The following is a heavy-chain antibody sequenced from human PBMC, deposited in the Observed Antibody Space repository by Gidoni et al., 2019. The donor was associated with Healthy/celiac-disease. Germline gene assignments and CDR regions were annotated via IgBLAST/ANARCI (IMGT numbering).Heavy chain of an antibody. CDR2: IWYDGSNK. Sequence: QVQPVESGGGVVQPGRSLRLSCPASGFTFISYGLHWVRQAPGKGLEWVAVIWYDGSNKYYADSVKGRFTISRDNSKNTLYLQMNSLRAEDTAVYYCARDMYSSWSIGGYYYYGMDVWGQGTTVTVSS. V-gene: IGHV3-33*01. CDR1: GFTFISYG. D-gene: IGHD6-6*01. J-gene: IGHJ6*02. CDR3: ARDMYSSWSIGGYYYYGMDV.